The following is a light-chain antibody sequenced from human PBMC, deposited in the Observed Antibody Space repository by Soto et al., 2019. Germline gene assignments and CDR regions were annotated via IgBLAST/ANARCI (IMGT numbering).Light chain of an antibody. CDR3: QQYNNWPLT. CDR2: GAS. V-gene: IGKV3-15*01. Sequence: DIVMTQSPATLSVSPGERATLSCRASQSVSSSLAWYQQKPGQAPRLLFYGASTRATGIPARFSGSGSGIEFTLTISSLQSEDFAVYYCQQYNNWPLTFGGGTKVEIK. J-gene: IGKJ4*01. CDR1: QSVSSS.